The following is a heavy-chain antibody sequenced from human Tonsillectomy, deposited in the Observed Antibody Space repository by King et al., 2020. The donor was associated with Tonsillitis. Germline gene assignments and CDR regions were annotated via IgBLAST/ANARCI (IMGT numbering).Heavy chain of an antibody. D-gene: IGHD5-12*01. CDR1: GFTFSDYY. V-gene: IGHV3-11*05. Sequence: VQLVEAGGGLVKPGGSLRLSCAASGFTFSDYYMSWIRQAPGKGLEWVSYINTSSRYTNYADSGRGRFTIPRDNAKNSLYLQMDSLRAEDTAVYYCASLRGYSGYDPFDYWGQGTLVTVSS. J-gene: IGHJ4*02. CDR3: ASLRGYSGYDPFDY. CDR2: INTSSRYT.